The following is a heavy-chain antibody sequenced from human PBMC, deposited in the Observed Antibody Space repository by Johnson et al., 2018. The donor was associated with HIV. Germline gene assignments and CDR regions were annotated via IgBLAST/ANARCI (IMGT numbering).Heavy chain of an antibody. CDR3: ARDLDTAMVTCAFDI. V-gene: IGHV3-30-3*01. Sequence: QVQLVESGGGLVQPGRSLRLSCAASGFTFSSYAMHWVRQAPGKGLEWVAVISYDGSNKYYADSVKGRFTISRDNSKNTLYLQMNSLRAEDTAVYYCARDLDTAMVTCAFDIWGQGTMVTVSS. J-gene: IGHJ3*02. D-gene: IGHD5-18*01. CDR2: ISYDGSNK. CDR1: GFTFSSYA.